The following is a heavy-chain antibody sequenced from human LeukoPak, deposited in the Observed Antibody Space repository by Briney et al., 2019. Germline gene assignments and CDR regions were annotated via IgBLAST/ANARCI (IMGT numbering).Heavy chain of an antibody. Sequence: ASVKVSCKASGYTFTSYYMHWVRQAPGQGLEWMGIINPSGGSTNYAQKFQGRGTMTRDTSTSTVYMELRSLRSEDTAVYYCARAERRYGAVDYYYMDVWGRGTTVTISS. J-gene: IGHJ6*03. CDR1: GYTFTSYY. CDR2: INPSGGST. V-gene: IGHV1-46*01. D-gene: IGHD4/OR15-4a*01. CDR3: ARAERRYGAVDYYYMDV.